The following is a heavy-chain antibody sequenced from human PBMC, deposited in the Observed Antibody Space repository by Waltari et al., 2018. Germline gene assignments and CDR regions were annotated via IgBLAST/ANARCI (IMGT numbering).Heavy chain of an antibody. Sequence: QVQLQQSGPGLVKPSQTLSLTCAISADSVSSNSAAWNWIRQSPSKGLDWLGRAYYRSRWYSDYALSVKSRITINPDTSKNQFSLQLNSVTPEDTAVYYCARSYYDLRSGQTYYYYGMDVWGQGTTVTVSS. CDR2: AYYRSRWYS. D-gene: IGHD3-3*01. CDR1: ADSVSSNSAA. CDR3: ARSYYDLRSGQTYYYYGMDV. J-gene: IGHJ6*02. V-gene: IGHV6-1*01.